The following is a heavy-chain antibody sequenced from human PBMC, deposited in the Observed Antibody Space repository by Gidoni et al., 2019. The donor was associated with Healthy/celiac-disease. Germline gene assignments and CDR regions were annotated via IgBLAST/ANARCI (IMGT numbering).Heavy chain of an antibody. V-gene: IGHV1-69*01. CDR1: GGTFSSYA. CDR3: ARNTITMVRGVSPNYYYYGMDV. J-gene: IGHJ6*02. Sequence: QVQLVQSGSEVTKPGSSLKVSCKASGGTFSSYAISWVRQAPGQGLEWMGGIIPNFGTANYAQKYQGRVTITAEESTSTAYMELSSLRSEDTDVYYCARNTITMVRGVSPNYYYYGMDVWGQGTTVTVSS. D-gene: IGHD3-10*01. CDR2: IIPNFGTA.